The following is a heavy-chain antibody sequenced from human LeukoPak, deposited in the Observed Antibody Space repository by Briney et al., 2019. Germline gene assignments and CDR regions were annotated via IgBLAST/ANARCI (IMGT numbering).Heavy chain of an antibody. J-gene: IGHJ6*03. V-gene: IGHV3-13*01. CDR2: IGTASDT. CDR1: GFTFSSFD. CDR3: ARGPPRGKYYYMDV. Sequence: GRSLRLSCAASGFTFSSFDMHWVRQPTGQGLEWVSTIGTASDTYYPGSVEGRFTLSRDNAKNSLYLQMNSLTAGDTAVYYCARGPPRGKYYYMDVWGKGTTVTVSS. D-gene: IGHD1-1*01.